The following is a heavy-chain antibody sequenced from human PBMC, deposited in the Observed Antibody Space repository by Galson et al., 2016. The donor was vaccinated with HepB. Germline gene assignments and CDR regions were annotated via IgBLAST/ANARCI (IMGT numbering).Heavy chain of an antibody. Sequence: SVKVSCKASGGTSNNYAISWARQAPGQGLEWMGGIIPIFGLANYAQKFQGRVPITADKSTRTAYMDLSSLRSDDAAVSHCAKWGSDNGDNGPPYYYYGMEVWGQGTTVTVSS. CDR3: AKWGSDNGDNGPPYYYYGMEV. CDR2: IIPIFGLA. V-gene: IGHV1-69*10. CDR1: GGTSNNYA. J-gene: IGHJ6*02. D-gene: IGHD4-17*01.